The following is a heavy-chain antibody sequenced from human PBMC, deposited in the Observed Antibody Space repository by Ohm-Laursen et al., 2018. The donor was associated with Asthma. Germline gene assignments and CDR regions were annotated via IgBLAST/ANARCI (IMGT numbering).Heavy chain of an antibody. CDR2: ISSSGSTI. CDR3: ARGIEHYYYYGMDV. J-gene: IGHJ6*02. CDR1: GFTFSDYY. Sequence: GSLRLSCSASGFTFSDYYMSWIRQAPGKGLEWVSYISSSGSTIYYADSVKGRFTISRDNAKNSLYLQMNSLRAEDTAVYYCARGIEHYYYYGMDVWGQGTTVTVSS. V-gene: IGHV3-11*01.